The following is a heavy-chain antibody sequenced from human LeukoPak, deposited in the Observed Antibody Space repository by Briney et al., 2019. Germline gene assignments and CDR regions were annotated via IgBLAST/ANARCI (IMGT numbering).Heavy chain of an antibody. V-gene: IGHV1-69*13. Sequence: SVKVSCKASGGTFSSYAISWVRQAPGQGLEWMGGIIPIFGTANYAQKFQGRVTITADESTSTAYMELSSLRSEDTAVYYCARVSGSYFHFDYWGQGTLVTVSS. J-gene: IGHJ4*02. CDR3: ARVSGSYFHFDY. CDR2: IIPIFGTA. D-gene: IGHD1-26*01. CDR1: GGTFSSYA.